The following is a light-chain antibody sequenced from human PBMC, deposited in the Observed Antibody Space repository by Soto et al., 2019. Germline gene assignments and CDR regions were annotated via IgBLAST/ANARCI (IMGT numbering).Light chain of an antibody. Sequence: EIVFTQSPGTLSLSPGERATLSCRASQSVSSNYLAWYQQIPGQAPRLLIYGVSSRAAGIPDRFSGSGSGTDFTLTINRLEPEDFAVYYCQQYHNTPITFGQGTRLEI. J-gene: IGKJ5*01. CDR3: QQYHNTPIT. V-gene: IGKV3-20*01. CDR2: GVS. CDR1: QSVSSNY.